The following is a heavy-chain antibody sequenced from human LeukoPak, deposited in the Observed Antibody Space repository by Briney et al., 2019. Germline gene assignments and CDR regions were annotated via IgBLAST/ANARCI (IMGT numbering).Heavy chain of an antibody. D-gene: IGHD5-18*01. Sequence: ASVKVSCKASGYTLTCYYMHWVRQAPGKGLEWMGWINPNSGGTNYAQKFQGRVTMTRDTSISTAYMELSRLRSDDTAVYYCARANEGYSYAYYFDYWGQGTLVTVSS. CDR2: INPNSGGT. CDR3: ARANEGYSYAYYFDY. CDR1: GYTLTCYY. J-gene: IGHJ4*02. V-gene: IGHV1-2*02.